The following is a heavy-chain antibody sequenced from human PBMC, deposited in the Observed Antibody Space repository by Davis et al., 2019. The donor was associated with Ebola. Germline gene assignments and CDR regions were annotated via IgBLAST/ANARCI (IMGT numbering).Heavy chain of an antibody. CDR2: IYYSGST. D-gene: IGHD7-27*01. V-gene: IGHV4-59*08. Sequence: PSETLSLTCTVSGGSISSHYWSWIRQPPGKGLEWIGYIYYSGSTNYNPPLKSRVTISVDTSKNQFSLKLSSVTAADTAVYYCARHVTGDDYWGQGTLVTVSS. CDR1: GGSISSHY. J-gene: IGHJ4*02. CDR3: ARHVTGDDY.